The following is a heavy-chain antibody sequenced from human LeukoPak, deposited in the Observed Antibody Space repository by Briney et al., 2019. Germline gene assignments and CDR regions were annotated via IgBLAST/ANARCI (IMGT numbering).Heavy chain of an antibody. Sequence: GSLRLSCAASGFTFSSYAMSWVRQAPGKGLEWVSAISGSGGSTYYADSVKGRFTISRDNSKNTLYLQMNSLRAEDTAVYYCAKDSYCSGGSCYRYYYYGMDVWGQGTTVTVSS. J-gene: IGHJ6*02. CDR1: GFTFSSYA. CDR2: ISGSGGST. V-gene: IGHV3-23*01. D-gene: IGHD2-15*01. CDR3: AKDSYCSGGSCYRYYYYGMDV.